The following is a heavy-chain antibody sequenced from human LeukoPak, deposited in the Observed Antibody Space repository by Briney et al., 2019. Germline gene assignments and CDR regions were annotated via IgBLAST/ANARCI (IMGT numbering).Heavy chain of an antibody. CDR1: GFTFSSYA. V-gene: IGHV3-30*04. CDR3: ARDRGSAFWSGYYQGGYFDY. D-gene: IGHD3-3*01. J-gene: IGHJ4*02. CDR2: ISYDGSNK. Sequence: GRSLRLSCAASGFTFSSYAMHWVRQAPGKGLEWVAVISYDGSNKYYADSVKGRFTISRDNSKNTLYLQMNSLRAEDTAVYYCARDRGSAFWSGYYQGGYFDYWGQGTLVTVSS.